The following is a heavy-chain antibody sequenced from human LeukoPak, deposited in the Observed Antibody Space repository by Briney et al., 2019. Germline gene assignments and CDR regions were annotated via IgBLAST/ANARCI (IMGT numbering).Heavy chain of an antibody. CDR1: GFTFSSYA. V-gene: IGHV3-23*01. CDR2: ISGSGGST. D-gene: IGHD7-27*01. Sequence: AGGSLRLSCAASGFTFSSYAMSWVRQAPGKGLEWVSGISGSGGSTYYADSVKGRFTISRDNSKNTLYLQMNSLRAEDTAVYYCATSLGPLTEYWGQGTLVTVSS. J-gene: IGHJ4*02. CDR3: ATSLGPLTEY.